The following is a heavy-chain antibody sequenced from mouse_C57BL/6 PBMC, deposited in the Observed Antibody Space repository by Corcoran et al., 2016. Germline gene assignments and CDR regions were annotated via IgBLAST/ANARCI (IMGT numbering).Heavy chain of an antibody. D-gene: IGHD1-1*01. CDR3: ARITTVVARDY. Sequence: QVQLQQSGAELVKPGASVKISCKASGYAFSSYWMNWVKQRPGKGLEWIGQIYPGDGDTNYNGKFKGKATLTADKSSSTAYMQLSSLTSEDSAVYFCARITTVVARDYWGQGTTLTVSS. CDR1: GYAFSSYW. V-gene: IGHV1-80*01. J-gene: IGHJ2*01. CDR2: IYPGDGDT.